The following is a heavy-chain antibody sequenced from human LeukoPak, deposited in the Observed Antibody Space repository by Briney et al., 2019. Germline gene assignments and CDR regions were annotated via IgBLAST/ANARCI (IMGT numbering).Heavy chain of an antibody. V-gene: IGHV5-51*01. J-gene: IGHJ4*02. D-gene: IGHD6-13*01. CDR1: GYSFTSYW. CDR2: IYPGDSDT. Sequence: GESLKISCKGSGYSFTSYWIGWVRQMPGKGLEWMGIIYPGDSDTRYSPSFQGQVTISADKSISTAYLQWSSLKASDTAMYYCARSGYVAAAGTYFDYWGQGTLVTVSS. CDR3: ARSGYVAAAGTYFDY.